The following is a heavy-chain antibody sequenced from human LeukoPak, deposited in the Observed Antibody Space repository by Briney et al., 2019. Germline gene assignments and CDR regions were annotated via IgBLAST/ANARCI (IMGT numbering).Heavy chain of an antibody. CDR2: IYYSGYT. CDR3: ARHPQYYYYMDV. J-gene: IGHJ6*03. CDR1: GGSISSYY. Sequence: SETLSLTCTVSGGSISSYYWSWIRQPPGKGLEWIGDIYYSGYTNYNPSLKSRVTISVDTSKNQFSLKLSSVTAADTAVYYCARHPQYYYYMDVWGKGTTVTVSS. V-gene: IGHV4-59*08.